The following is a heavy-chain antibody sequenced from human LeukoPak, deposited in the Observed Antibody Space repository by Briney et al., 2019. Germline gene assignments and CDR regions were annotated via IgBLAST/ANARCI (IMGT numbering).Heavy chain of an antibody. V-gene: IGHV4-59*01. Sequence: PSETLSLTCPVSGGSISIYYWSWIRHPPGNGLEWNGYIYYSGSTKYNPSFKSRVTISVDTSKNQFSLKLISVPAADTAVYYCATVGRDDILTGYYIDHWGQGTLVTVSS. CDR1: GGSISIYY. CDR3: ATVGRDDILTGYYIDH. D-gene: IGHD3-9*01. J-gene: IGHJ4*02. CDR2: IYYSGST.